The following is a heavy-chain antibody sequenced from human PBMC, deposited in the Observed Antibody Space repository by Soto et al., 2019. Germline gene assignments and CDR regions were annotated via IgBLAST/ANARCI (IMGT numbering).Heavy chain of an antibody. V-gene: IGHV1-18*01. Sequence: GASVKVSCKASGYTFTSYGISWVRQAPGQGLEWMGWISAYNGNTNYAQKLQGRVTMTTDTSTSTVYMELRSLRSDDTAVYYCASLTYYYDSSGDYAFDIWGQGTMVTVSS. CDR2: ISAYNGNT. D-gene: IGHD3-22*01. J-gene: IGHJ3*02. CDR1: GYTFTSYG. CDR3: ASLTYYYDSSGDYAFDI.